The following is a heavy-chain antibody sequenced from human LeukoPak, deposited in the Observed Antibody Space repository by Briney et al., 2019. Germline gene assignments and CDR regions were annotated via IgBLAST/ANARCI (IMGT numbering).Heavy chain of an antibody. CDR3: ARRYGSGSSGTFDY. J-gene: IGHJ4*02. Sequence: PSETLSLTCTVSGGSISSYYWSWIRQPPGKGLEWIVYIYYSGSTNYNPSLKSRVTISVDTSKNQFSLKLSSVTAADTAVYYCARRYGSGSSGTFDYWGQGTLVTVSS. D-gene: IGHD3-10*01. CDR1: GGSISSYY. V-gene: IGHV4-59*01. CDR2: IYYSGST.